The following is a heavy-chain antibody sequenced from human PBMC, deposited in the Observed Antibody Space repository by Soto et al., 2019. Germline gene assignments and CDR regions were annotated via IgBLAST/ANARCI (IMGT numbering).Heavy chain of an antibody. D-gene: IGHD3-10*01. CDR3: ASITMVRGAAIDSNDY. J-gene: IGHJ4*02. Sequence: SETLSLTCAVYGGSFSGYYWSWIRQPPGKGLEWIGEINHSGSTNYNPSLKSRVTISVDTSKNQFSLKLSSVTAADTAVYYCASITMVRGAAIDSNDYWGQGTLVTVSS. CDR1: GGSFSGYY. CDR2: INHSGST. V-gene: IGHV4-34*01.